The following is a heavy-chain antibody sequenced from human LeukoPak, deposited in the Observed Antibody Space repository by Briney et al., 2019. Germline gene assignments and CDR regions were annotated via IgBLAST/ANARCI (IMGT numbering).Heavy chain of an antibody. V-gene: IGHV4-59*01. CDR2: IYYSGST. D-gene: IGHD3-9*01. Sequence: SETLSLTCTVSGGSISSYYWSWIRQPPGKGLEWIGYIYYSGSTNYNPSLKSRVTISVDTSKNQFSLKLSSVTAADTAVYYCARVSGEYFDKYYFDYWGQGTLVTVYS. CDR3: ARVSGEYFDKYYFDY. J-gene: IGHJ4*02. CDR1: GGSISSYY.